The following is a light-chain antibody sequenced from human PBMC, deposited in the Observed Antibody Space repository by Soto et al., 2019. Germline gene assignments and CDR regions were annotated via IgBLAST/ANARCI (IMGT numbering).Light chain of an antibody. J-gene: IGLJ1*01. CDR3: GSYAGTDIHYV. Sequence: QSALTQPASVSGSPGQSITISCSGTISDFVLYNYVSWYQQHPGKAPKLMIYGVNNRPSGVSNRFSGSKSGNTASLTVSGLQADDEADYYCGSYAGTDIHYVFGTGTKLTVL. V-gene: IGLV2-14*01. CDR1: ISDFVLYNY. CDR2: GVN.